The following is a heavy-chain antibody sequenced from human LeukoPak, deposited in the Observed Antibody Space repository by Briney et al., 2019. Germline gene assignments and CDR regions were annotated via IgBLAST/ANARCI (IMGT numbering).Heavy chain of an antibody. J-gene: IGHJ5*02. D-gene: IGHD3-22*01. CDR3: ARDPLSGYYANWSDP. CDR1: GCTFSSNW. CDR2: LKEDGSEK. Sequence: GRSLRLSCAASGCTFSSNWMTWVRKAPGKGLEWVANLKEDGSEKYYVDSVKGRFTISRDNAKNSLYLQMNSLRAEDTAVYYCARDPLSGYYANWSDPWGQGTLVSVSS. V-gene: IGHV3-7*01.